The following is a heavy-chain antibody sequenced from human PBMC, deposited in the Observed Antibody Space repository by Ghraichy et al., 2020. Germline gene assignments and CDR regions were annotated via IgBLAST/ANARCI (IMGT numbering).Heavy chain of an antibody. D-gene: IGHD6-19*01. CDR1: GGSITSYY. CDR2: IYASDYT. J-gene: IGHJ4*02. V-gene: IGHV4-4*07. Sequence: SETLSHTCTVSGGSITSYYWDWIRQPAGKGLEWIGRIYASDYTSYNPSLQDRVSMSVDTSKSQFSLKINSVTAADTAVYYCARDYGRGWFFDHWGQGTLVTVSS. CDR3: ARDYGRGWFFDH.